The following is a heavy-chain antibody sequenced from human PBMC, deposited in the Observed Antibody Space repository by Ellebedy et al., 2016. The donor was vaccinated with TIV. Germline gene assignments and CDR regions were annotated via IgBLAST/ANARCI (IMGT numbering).Heavy chain of an antibody. D-gene: IGHD5-12*01. J-gene: IGHJ6*02. Sequence: GESLKISCAASGFTFISYGMHWVRRAPGKGLEWVAVACYNGVYKRFADSVKGRFTISRDNSKSTVSLQMPSLRVEDTAVYYCVREMVPPGPDDYLYGMDVWGQGTTVTVSS. CDR2: ACYNGVYK. V-gene: IGHV3-33*01. CDR3: VREMVPPGPDDYLYGMDV. CDR1: GFTFISYG.